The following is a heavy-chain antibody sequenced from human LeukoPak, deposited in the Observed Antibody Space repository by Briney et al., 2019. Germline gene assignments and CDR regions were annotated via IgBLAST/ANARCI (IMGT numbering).Heavy chain of an antibody. Sequence: GGSLRLSCAAPGITFSSYAMTWVRQAPGKGLEWVSDISSSGSTIYFADSVKGRFTISRDNAKNSLYLQMNSLRDEDTAVYYCARLEYYYVSGNYYKLFDYWGQGTLVTVCS. D-gene: IGHD3-10*01. J-gene: IGHJ4*02. CDR1: GITFSSYA. CDR3: ARLEYYYVSGNYYKLFDY. CDR2: ISSSGSTI. V-gene: IGHV3-48*02.